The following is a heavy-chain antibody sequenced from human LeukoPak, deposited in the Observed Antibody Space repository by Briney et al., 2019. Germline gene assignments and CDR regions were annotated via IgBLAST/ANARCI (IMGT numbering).Heavy chain of an antibody. D-gene: IGHD3-22*01. J-gene: IGHJ4*02. V-gene: IGHV3-23*01. CDR2: ITASGSST. Sequence: PGGSLRLSCAASGFTFRSYAMSWVRQAPGKGLEWVSVITASGSSTYYADSVKGRFTISRDNSRNTLYLHMNSLRADDTAVYYCAKGSGYDSSGYYWVYWGQGALVTVSS. CDR3: AKGSGYDSSGYYWVY. CDR1: GFTFRSYA.